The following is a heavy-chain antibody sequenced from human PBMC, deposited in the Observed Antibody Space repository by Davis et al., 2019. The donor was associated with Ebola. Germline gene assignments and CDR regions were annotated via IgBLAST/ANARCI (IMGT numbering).Heavy chain of an antibody. D-gene: IGHD2-15*01. CDR2: IYYSGST. J-gene: IGHJ5*02. CDR3: ARETRGWWFDP. Sequence: GSLRLSCTVSGGSISSYYWSWIRQPPGKGLEWIGYIYYSGSTNYNPSLKSRVTISVDTSKNQFSLKLSSVTAADTAVYYCARETRGWWFDPWGQGTLVTVSS. V-gene: IGHV4-59*01. CDR1: GGSISSYY.